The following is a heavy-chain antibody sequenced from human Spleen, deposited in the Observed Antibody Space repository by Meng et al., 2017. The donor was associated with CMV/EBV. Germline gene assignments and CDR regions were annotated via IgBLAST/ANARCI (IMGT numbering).Heavy chain of an antibody. D-gene: IGHD6-19*01. CDR3: AGGSSGFSFDY. J-gene: IGHJ4*02. CDR2: INSDGSRI. CDR1: GFIFSSYW. Sequence: GESLKISCAASGFIFSSYWMHWVRQVPGKGLVWVSRINSDGSRINYADSVKGRFTISRDNAKNTLYLQMNNLRVEDTAVFYCAGGSSGFSFDYWGQGTLVTVSS. V-gene: IGHV3-74*01.